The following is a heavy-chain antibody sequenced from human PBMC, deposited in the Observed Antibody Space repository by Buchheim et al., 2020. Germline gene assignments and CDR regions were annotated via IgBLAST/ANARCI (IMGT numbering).Heavy chain of an antibody. V-gene: IGHV3-21*01. CDR2: ISSSSSYI. Sequence: EVQLVESGGGLVKPGGSLRLSCAASGFTFSSYSMNWVRQAPGKGLEWVSSISSSSSYIYYADSVKGRFTISRDNAKHSLYLQMNSLRAEDTAVYYCARDPFVYCSSTSCPTDYWGQGTL. CDR1: GFTFSSYS. CDR3: ARDPFVYCSSTSCPTDY. D-gene: IGHD2-2*01. J-gene: IGHJ4*02.